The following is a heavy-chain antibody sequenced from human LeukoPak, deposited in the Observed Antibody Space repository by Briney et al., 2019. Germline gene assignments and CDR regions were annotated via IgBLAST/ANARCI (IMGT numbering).Heavy chain of an antibody. J-gene: IGHJ4*02. Sequence: ASVKDSCKTSGYTFTGYDIHWVRQASGQGLEWVAWINPNSGGTKYSQQFQGRVTLTRDTSISTAYMELSRLTSDDTAVYYCARGHSDIWYSLGHWGQGTLVTVSA. V-gene: IGHV1-2*02. D-gene: IGHD1-26*01. CDR3: ARGHSDIWYSLGH. CDR1: GYTFTGYD. CDR2: INPNSGGT.